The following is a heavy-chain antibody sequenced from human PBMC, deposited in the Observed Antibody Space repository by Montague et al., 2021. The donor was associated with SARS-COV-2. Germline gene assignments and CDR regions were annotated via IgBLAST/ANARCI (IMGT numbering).Heavy chain of an antibody. CDR2: IYYSGST. D-gene: IGHD1-20*01. CDR1: GGSISSSSYN. CDR3: ARRVTGTTVHYYYYGMDV. J-gene: IGHJ6*02. Sequence: SETLSLTCTVSGGSISSSSYNWGWIRQPQGKGLEWIGSIYYSGSTYYNPSLKGRVTISVDTYKNQFYLKLRSVTDADTAVYYCARRVTGTTVHYYYYGMDVWGQGTTVTVSS. V-gene: IGHV4-39*01.